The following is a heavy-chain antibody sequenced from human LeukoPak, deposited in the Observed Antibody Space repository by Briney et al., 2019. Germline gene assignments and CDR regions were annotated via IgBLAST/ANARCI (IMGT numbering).Heavy chain of an antibody. Sequence: ASVKVSCKASGYTFTSYDINWVRQAPGQGLEWMGWMNPNSGNTVYAQEFQGRVTITRNTSISTAYMELSSLRSEDTAVYYCARVWDYGDDYWGQGTLVTVSS. J-gene: IGHJ4*02. V-gene: IGHV1-8*03. CDR2: MNPNSGNT. D-gene: IGHD4-17*01. CDR1: GYTFTSYD. CDR3: ARVWDYGDDY.